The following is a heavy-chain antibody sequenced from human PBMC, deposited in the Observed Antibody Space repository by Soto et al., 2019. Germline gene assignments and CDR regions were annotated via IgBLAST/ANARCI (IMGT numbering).Heavy chain of an antibody. V-gene: IGHV3-30*04. Sequence: PGRALMLSCAPSGVTFSSYARHWVRQEPGKGPEGGAVSLYDERNKYYADSVKGRFTISRDNSKNTLYLQMNSLRAEDTAVYYCARSRDLPAAYCSGGSCYDGSYYYYGMAVWGQGTTVPVFS. D-gene: IGHD2-15*01. CDR2: SLYDERNK. CDR1: GVTFSSYA. CDR3: ARSRDLPAAYCSGGSCYDGSYYYYGMAV. J-gene: IGHJ6*02.